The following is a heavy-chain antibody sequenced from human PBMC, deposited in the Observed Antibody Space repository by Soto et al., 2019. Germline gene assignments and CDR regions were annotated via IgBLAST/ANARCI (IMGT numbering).Heavy chain of an antibody. Sequence: GGSLRLSCAASGFTFSSYTMHWVRQAPGKGLEWVAVISYDGSNKYYADSVKGRFTISRDNSKNTLYLQMNSLRAEDTAVYYCARDAFDIWGQGTMVTVSS. CDR1: GFTFSSYT. V-gene: IGHV3-30-3*01. CDR3: ARDAFDI. J-gene: IGHJ3*02. CDR2: ISYDGSNK.